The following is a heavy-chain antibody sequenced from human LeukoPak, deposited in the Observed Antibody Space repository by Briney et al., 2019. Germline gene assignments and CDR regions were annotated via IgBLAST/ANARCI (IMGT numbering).Heavy chain of an antibody. D-gene: IGHD2-15*01. CDR1: GYTFTSYG. CDR3: ARSGIVVVVAATQGYFDL. Sequence: GASVKVSCKASGYTFTSYGISWVRQAPGQGLEWMGGIIPIFGTANYAQKFQGRVTITTDESTSTAYMELSSLRSEDTAVYYCARSGIVVVVAATQGYFDLWGPGTLVTVSS. J-gene: IGHJ2*01. CDR2: IIPIFGTA. V-gene: IGHV1-69*05.